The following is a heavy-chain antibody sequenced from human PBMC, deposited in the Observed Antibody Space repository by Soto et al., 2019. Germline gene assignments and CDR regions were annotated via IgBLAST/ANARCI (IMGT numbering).Heavy chain of an antibody. D-gene: IGHD6-19*01. CDR3: AKDRRGIAVAGSSSDY. CDR2: ISGSGGST. V-gene: IGHV3-23*01. CDR1: GFTFRGYA. J-gene: IGHJ4*02. Sequence: PGGSLRVSCAAAGFTFRGYAMSWVRQAPGKGLEWASAISGSGGSTYYADSVKGRFTISRDNSKNTLYLQMNSLRAEDTAVYYCAKDRRGIAVAGSSSDYWGQGTLVTVSS.